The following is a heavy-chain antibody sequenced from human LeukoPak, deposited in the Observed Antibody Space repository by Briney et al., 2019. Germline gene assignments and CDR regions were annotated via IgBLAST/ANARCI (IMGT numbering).Heavy chain of an antibody. V-gene: IGHV3-21*01. J-gene: IGHJ5*02. CDR3: ARVGYYGLGGFDP. Sequence: GGSLRLSCAASGFTFSSYSMNWVRQAPGKGLEWVSSISSSSSYIYYADSVKGRFTISRDNAKNSLYLQMNSLRAEDTAVYYCARVGYYGLGGFDPWGQGTLVTVSS. CDR2: ISSSSSYI. CDR1: GFTFSSYS. D-gene: IGHD3-10*01.